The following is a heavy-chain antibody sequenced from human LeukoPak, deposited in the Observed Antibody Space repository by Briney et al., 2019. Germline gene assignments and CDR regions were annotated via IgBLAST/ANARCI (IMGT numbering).Heavy chain of an antibody. Sequence: GGSLRLSCAASGFNFRTYSMNWVRQAPGKGLEWVASISSTKTYIYYADSLKGRFTISRDNAKNSLYLQMNSLRPEDTAVYYCARGGYESTVAYTFEHWGQGTRVTVSS. CDR1: GFNFRTYS. D-gene: IGHD6-19*01. CDR3: ARGGYESTVAYTFEH. CDR2: ISSTKTYI. J-gene: IGHJ4*02. V-gene: IGHV3-21*01.